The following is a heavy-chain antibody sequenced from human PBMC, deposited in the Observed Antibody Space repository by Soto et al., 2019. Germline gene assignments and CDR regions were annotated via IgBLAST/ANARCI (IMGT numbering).Heavy chain of an antibody. D-gene: IGHD5-18*01. J-gene: IGHJ4*02. Sequence: SETQRLPCTVSCGSITNFGQYRVLIRQPPGKGLEWIGSIYHSGSPYYKPSLKSRLTMSVDTSKNQFSLRLSSVTAADTAVYYCAREGGRYSYDMFDYWGQGTLVTVSS. CDR1: CGSITNFGQY. CDR3: AREGGRYSYDMFDY. V-gene: IGHV4-39*07. CDR2: IYHSGSP.